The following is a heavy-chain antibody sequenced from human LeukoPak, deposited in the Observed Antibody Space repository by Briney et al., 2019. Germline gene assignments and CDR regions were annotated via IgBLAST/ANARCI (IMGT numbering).Heavy chain of an antibody. V-gene: IGHV4-39*01. CDR3: ARHGTVGYDEVDY. CDR2: IYYSGIT. Sequence: SETLSLXCTVSGGSISSSSYYWGWIRQPPGKGLEWIGSIYYSGITYYNPSLKSRVTISVDTSKNQFSLKLSSVTAADTAVYYCARHGTVGYDEVDYWGQGTLVTVSS. J-gene: IGHJ4*02. CDR1: GGSISSSSYY. D-gene: IGHD5-12*01.